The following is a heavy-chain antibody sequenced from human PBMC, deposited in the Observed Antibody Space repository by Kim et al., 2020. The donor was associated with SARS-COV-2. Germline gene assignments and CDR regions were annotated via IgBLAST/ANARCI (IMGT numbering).Heavy chain of an antibody. Sequence: YPDAVKGRSTIARDKSKNTLYLQMNSLRAEDTAVYYCANIRDDGAPAVDYWGQGTLVTVSS. J-gene: IGHJ4*02. V-gene: IGHV3-23*01. D-gene: IGHD4-17*01. CDR3: ANIRDDGAPAVDY.